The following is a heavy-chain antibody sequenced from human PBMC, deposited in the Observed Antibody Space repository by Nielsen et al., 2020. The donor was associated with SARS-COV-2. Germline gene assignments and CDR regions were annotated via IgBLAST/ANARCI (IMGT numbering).Heavy chain of an antibody. CDR3: ASWVRYYDSSGYYYDLRY. J-gene: IGHJ4*02. D-gene: IGHD3-22*01. Sequence: ASVKVSCKASGYTFTSYAMHWVRQTPGQRLEWMGWINAGNGNTKYSQKFQGRVTITRDTSASTAYMELSSLRSEDTAVYYCASWVRYYDSSGYYYDLRYWGQGTLVTVSS. V-gene: IGHV1-3*01. CDR1: GYTFTSYA. CDR2: INAGNGNT.